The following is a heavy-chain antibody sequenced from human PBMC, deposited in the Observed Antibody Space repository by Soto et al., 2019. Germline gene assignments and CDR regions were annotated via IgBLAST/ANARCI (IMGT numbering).Heavy chain of an antibody. J-gene: IGHJ3*01. V-gene: IGHV3-9*01. CDR2: LAWDGGRI. Sequence: EVQLVESGGALLQPGRSLRLACAAAGSPFHAYPMHWVRQAPGKGLEWVEGLAWDGGRIEYVDSVEGRFTISRDNAKNSLYLQMSSLRPEDTAFYYCVRDDAFDLWGQGTQVTVSS. CDR1: GSPFHAYP. CDR3: VRDDAFDL.